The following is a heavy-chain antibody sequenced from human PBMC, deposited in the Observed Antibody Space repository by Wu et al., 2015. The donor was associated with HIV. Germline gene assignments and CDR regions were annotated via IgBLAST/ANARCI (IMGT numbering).Heavy chain of an antibody. V-gene: IGHV1-69*05. CDR3: ARNAKGRCSSTSCYGEGGTYYYGMDV. D-gene: IGHD2-2*01. CDR2: IIPIFGTA. Sequence: QVQLVQSGAEVKKPGSSVKVSCKASGGTFSSYAISWVRQAPGQGLEWMGGIIPIFGTANYAQKFQGRVTITTDESTSTAYMELSSLRSEDTAVYYCARNAKGRCSSTSCYGEGGTYYYGMDVWGQGDHGHRLL. CDR1: GGTFSSYA. J-gene: IGHJ6*02.